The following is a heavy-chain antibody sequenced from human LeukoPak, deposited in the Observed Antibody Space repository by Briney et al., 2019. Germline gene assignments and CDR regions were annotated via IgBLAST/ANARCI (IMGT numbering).Heavy chain of an antibody. D-gene: IGHD3-10*01. Sequence: SETLSLTCTVSGGSISSSSYYWGWIRQPPGKGLEWIGSIYYSGSTYYNPSLKSRVTISVDTSKNQFSLKLSSVTAADTAVYYCASNYYGSGSYYPYYSDYWGQGTLVTVSS. CDR2: IYYSGST. CDR1: GGSISSSSYY. CDR3: ASNYYGSGSYYPYYSDY. J-gene: IGHJ4*02. V-gene: IGHV4-39*01.